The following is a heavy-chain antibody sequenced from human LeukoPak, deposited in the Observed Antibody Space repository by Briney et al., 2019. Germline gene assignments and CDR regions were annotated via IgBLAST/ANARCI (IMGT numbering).Heavy chain of an antibody. J-gene: IGHJ4*02. Sequence: KSSETLSLTCAVDGGSFSGYYWSWIRQPPGKGLEWIGEINHSGSTNYNPSLKSRVTISVDTSKNQFSLKLSSVTAADTAVYYCARGEYEYCSGGSCYYSYWGQGTLVTVSS. CDR2: INHSGST. D-gene: IGHD2-15*01. V-gene: IGHV4-34*01. CDR3: ARGEYEYCSGGSCYYSY. CDR1: GGSFSGYY.